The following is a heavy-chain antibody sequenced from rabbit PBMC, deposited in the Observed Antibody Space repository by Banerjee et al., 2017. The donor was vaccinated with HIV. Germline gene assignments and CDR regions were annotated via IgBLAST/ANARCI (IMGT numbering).Heavy chain of an antibody. D-gene: IGHD6-1*01. V-gene: IGHV1S40*01. CDR1: GFSLSSYA. CDR2: INSDGST. J-gene: IGHJ3*01. Sequence: QSLEESGGDLVQPEGSLTLTCTVSGFSLSSYAMSWVRQAPGKGLEYIGWINSDGSTYYASWAKGRFTISKTSSTTVTLQVTSLTAADTATYFCARDSAVRGHDYDLWGQGTLVTVS. CDR3: ARDSAVRGHDYDL.